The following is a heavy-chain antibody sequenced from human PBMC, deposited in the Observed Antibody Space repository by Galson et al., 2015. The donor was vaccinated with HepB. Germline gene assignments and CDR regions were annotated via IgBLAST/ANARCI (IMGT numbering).Heavy chain of an antibody. CDR1: GGTFSSYA. CDR2: IIPIFGTA. V-gene: IGHV1-69*13. CDR3: AREMRYSGSYLLYFQH. D-gene: IGHD1-26*01. Sequence: SVKVSCKASGGTFSSYAISWVRQAPGQGLEWMGGIIPIFGTANYAQKFQGRVTITADESTSTAYMELSSLRSEDTAVYYCAREMRYSGSYLLYFQHWGQGTLVTVSS. J-gene: IGHJ1*01.